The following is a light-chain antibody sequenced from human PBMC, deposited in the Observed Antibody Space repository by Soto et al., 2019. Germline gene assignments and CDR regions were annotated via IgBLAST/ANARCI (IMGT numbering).Light chain of an antibody. V-gene: IGKV1-39*01. CDR1: QPIDTS. CDR3: QQSYSSPFT. Sequence: DIQMTQAPSSPSASVGDRVTITCRASQPIDTSLNWYQQKPGNAPRILIYAASSLQSGVPLRFSGNGSGTHFTLTISSLQPEDFTTYYCQQSYSSPFTFGPGTTVDIK. J-gene: IGKJ3*01. CDR2: AAS.